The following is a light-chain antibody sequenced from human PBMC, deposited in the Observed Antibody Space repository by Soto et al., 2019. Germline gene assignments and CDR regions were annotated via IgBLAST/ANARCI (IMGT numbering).Light chain of an antibody. V-gene: IGKV1-5*01. CDR3: EQYFSYPLT. Sequence: DIQMTQSPSTLSASVGDRVIITCRASQSPGTWMAWYQQKPGTAPVLLIYDVSKLESGVPSRFSGRASGTEISLTITSLQPDDFATYYCEQYFSYPLTCGGGTKVEIK. CDR2: DVS. CDR1: QSPGTW. J-gene: IGKJ4*01.